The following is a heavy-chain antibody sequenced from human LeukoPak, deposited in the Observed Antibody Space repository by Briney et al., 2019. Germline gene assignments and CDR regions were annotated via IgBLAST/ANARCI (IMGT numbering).Heavy chain of an antibody. D-gene: IGHD5-12*01. J-gene: IGHJ4*02. V-gene: IGHV3-30*18. CDR3: AKDRGGYSGYDFDY. Sequence: QPGRSLRLSCAASGLTFSGYGMHWVRQTPGKGLEWVAVISYDGSNKYYADSVKGRFTISRDNSKNTMYLQMNSLRAEDTAVYYCAKDRGGYSGYDFDYWGQGTLVTVSS. CDR2: ISYDGSNK. CDR1: GLTFSGYG.